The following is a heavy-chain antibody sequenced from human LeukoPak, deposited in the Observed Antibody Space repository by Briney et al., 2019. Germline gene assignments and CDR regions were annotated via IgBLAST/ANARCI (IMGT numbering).Heavy chain of an antibody. CDR2: IYTSGST. V-gene: IGHV4-4*07. CDR3: AREVPNSSGYYYVRAFDY. J-gene: IGHJ4*02. CDR1: GGSISSYY. Sequence: PSEALSLTCTVSGGSISSYYWSWIRQPAGKGLEWIGRIYTSGSTNYNPSLKSRVTISVDKSKSQFSLKLSSVTAADTAVYYCAREVPNSSGYYYVRAFDYWGQGTLVTVSS. D-gene: IGHD3-22*01.